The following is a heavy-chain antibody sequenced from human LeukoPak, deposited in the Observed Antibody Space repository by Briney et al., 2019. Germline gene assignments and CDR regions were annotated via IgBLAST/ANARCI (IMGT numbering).Heavy chain of an antibody. D-gene: IGHD6-19*01. CDR1: GFTIGDYA. Sequence: QPGRSLRLSCTASGFTIGDYAMSWVRQAPGKWLEWVGFIRSKAYGGTTEYAASVKGRFTISRDDSKIIAYLQMNSLKTEDTAVYYCTIEGGKQWLVQDYFDYWGQGNLVTVSS. J-gene: IGHJ4*02. CDR2: IRSKAYGGTT. CDR3: TIEGGKQWLVQDYFDY. V-gene: IGHV3-49*04.